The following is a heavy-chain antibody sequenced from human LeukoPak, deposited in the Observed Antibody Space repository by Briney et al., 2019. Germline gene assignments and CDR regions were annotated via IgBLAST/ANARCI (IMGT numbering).Heavy chain of an antibody. CDR1: GGSISSSSYN. V-gene: IGHV4-39*01. D-gene: IGHD4-11*01. CDR2: IHYSGST. CDR3: ARRYSNALDY. Sequence: SETLSLTCTVSGGSISSSSYNWDWIRQPPGRGLEWIGSIHYSGSTYYNPSLRSRVTISEDTSKNQFSLKLTSVTAADTAVYYCARRYSNALDYWGQGTPVTVSS. J-gene: IGHJ4*02.